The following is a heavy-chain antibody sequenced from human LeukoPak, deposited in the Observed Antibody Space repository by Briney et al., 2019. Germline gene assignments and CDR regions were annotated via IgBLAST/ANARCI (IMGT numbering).Heavy chain of an antibody. CDR2: IYWDDDK. D-gene: IGHD6-19*01. V-gene: IGHV2-5*02. J-gene: IGHJ5*02. CDR1: GFSLTTSGVA. Sequence: SGPTLVKPTQTLTLTCTFSGFSLTTSGVAVGWIRQPPGKALEWLALIYWDDDKRYSPSLKSRLSIAKDTSRNQVVLTMTNLDPVDTATYYCAHKSVTGTFDPWGQGTLVTVSS. CDR3: AHKSVTGTFDP.